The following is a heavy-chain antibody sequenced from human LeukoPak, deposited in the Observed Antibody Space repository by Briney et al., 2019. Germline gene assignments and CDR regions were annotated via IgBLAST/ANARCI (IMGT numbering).Heavy chain of an antibody. J-gene: IGHJ4*02. Sequence: RTSETLSLTCTVSGGSISSSSYYWGWIRQPPGKGLEWIGSIYYSGSTYYNPSLKSRVTISVDTSKNQFSLKLSSVTAADTAVYYCARENMMGYYDSSGCSYYFDYWGQGTLVSVSS. V-gene: IGHV4-39*02. CDR1: GGSISSSSYY. CDR3: ARENMMGYYDSSGCSYYFDY. CDR2: IYYSGST. D-gene: IGHD3-22*01.